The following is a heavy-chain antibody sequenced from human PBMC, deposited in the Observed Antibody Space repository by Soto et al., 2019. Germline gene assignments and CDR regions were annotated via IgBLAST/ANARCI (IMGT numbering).Heavy chain of an antibody. V-gene: IGHV4-39*01. CDR3: ARRKGYYYGSEDYYFDY. D-gene: IGHD3-10*01. J-gene: IGHJ4*02. CDR1: GGSISSNSYY. Sequence: SETLSLTCTVSGGSISSNSYYWGWIRQPPGKGLEWIGSIYYSGSTYYNPSLKSRVTISVDTSKNQFSLKLSSVTAADTAVYYCARRKGYYYGSEDYYFDYWGQGTLVTVSS. CDR2: IYYSGST.